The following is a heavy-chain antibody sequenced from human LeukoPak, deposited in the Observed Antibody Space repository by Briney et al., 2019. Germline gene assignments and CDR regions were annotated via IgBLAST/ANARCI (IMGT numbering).Heavy chain of an antibody. CDR1: GFTFSSYA. Sequence: GGSLRLSCAASGFTFSSYAMHWVRQAPGKGLEWVAVISYDGSNKYYADSVRGRFTISRDNSKNTLYLQMNSPRVEDTAVYYCAKGLTPYGGNDLDYFLSWGQGTLVTVSS. CDR2: ISYDGSNK. J-gene: IGHJ1*01. CDR3: AKGLTPYGGNDLDYFLS. D-gene: IGHD4-23*01. V-gene: IGHV3-30*04.